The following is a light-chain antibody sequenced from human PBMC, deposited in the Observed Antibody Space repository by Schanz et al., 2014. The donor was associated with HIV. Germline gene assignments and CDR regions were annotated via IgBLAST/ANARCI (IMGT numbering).Light chain of an antibody. V-gene: IGLV1-40*02. CDR2: GNS. Sequence: QSVLTQPPSVSGAPGQRVIISCTGSSSNLGAGYDVHWYQHLPETAPKLLIYGNSNRPSGVPDRFSGSKSGTSASLVITGLQAEDEADYYCQSYDSSLSGYVFGTGTKLTVL. CDR3: QSYDSSLSGYV. CDR1: SSNLGAGYD. J-gene: IGLJ1*01.